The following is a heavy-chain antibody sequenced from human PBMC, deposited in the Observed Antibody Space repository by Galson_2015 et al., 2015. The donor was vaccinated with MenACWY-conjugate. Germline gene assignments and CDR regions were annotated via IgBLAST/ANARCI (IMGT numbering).Heavy chain of an antibody. J-gene: IGHJ6*03. CDR1: GGSIRNTDFY. CDR3: ARVGTWIHQYFYYMDV. D-gene: IGHD5-18*01. CDR2: IHYSGGT. Sequence: ETLSLPCPVSGGSIRNTDFYCAWFRPPPGKGLEWIGNIHYSGGTYHNPSLKNRITTSVDTSKNQFSLNLASVTAADTALYYCARVGTWIHQYFYYMDVWGKGTTVTVSS. V-gene: IGHV4-39*01.